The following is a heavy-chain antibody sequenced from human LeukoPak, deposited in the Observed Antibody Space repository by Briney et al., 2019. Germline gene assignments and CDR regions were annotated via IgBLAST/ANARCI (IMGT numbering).Heavy chain of an antibody. V-gene: IGHV4-59*02. Sequence: PSETLSLTCTVSGGSVSIYYWRWIRQPRGKGLECIGYISYSGSTKFNPSLTSRVTLSVDTYRNQFSLKLSSVTAADTAVYYCARGRLGGSGSYYNVLDYWGQGTLVTVSS. CDR3: ARGRLGGSGSYYNVLDY. CDR1: GGSVSIYY. J-gene: IGHJ4*02. D-gene: IGHD3-10*01. CDR2: ISYSGST.